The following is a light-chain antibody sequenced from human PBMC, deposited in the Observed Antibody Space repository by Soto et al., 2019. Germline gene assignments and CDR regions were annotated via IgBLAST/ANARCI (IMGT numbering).Light chain of an antibody. J-gene: IGKJ1*01. V-gene: IGKV3-15*01. CDR1: QSVSSSY. CDR2: GAS. CDR3: QQYNRWPWT. Sequence: EVVLTQSPDTLSLSPGERATLSCRASQSVSSSYLAWYQQKPGQPPRLLIFGASPRATGVPARFSGGGSGTLFTLTISSLQSEDFGVYYCQQYNRWPWTFGQGTIVAIK.